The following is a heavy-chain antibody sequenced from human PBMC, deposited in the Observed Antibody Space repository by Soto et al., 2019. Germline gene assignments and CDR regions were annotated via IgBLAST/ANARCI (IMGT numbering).Heavy chain of an antibody. V-gene: IGHV3-23*01. CDR1: GFTFSTYA. D-gene: IGHD1-26*01. CDR3: ARDRGSSGSSPADAFDI. J-gene: IGHJ3*02. CDR2: ISGNSDTT. Sequence: GGSLRLSCAASGFTFSTYAMSWVRQPPGKGLECVSSISGNSDTTAYTDSVKGRFTISRDNSKNTLYLQMNSLRAEDTAVYYCARDRGSSGSSPADAFDIWGQGTMVTVSS.